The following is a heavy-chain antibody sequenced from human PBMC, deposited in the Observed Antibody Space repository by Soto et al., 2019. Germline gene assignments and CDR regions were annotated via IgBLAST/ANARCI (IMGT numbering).Heavy chain of an antibody. J-gene: IGHJ4*02. CDR1: GGSFSGYF. CDR3: ARDQADGSGTRWDY. V-gene: IGHV4-34*02. Sequence: QVQLQQWGAGLLKPSETLSLTCAVYGGSFSGYFWSWIRQPPGKGLEWIGQIHHTGGTNYNPSLKSRVTISLDTSKNQLSLELGAVTAADTAVCYCARDQADGSGTRWDYWGQGPLVTVSS. D-gene: IGHD3-10*01. CDR2: IHHTGGT.